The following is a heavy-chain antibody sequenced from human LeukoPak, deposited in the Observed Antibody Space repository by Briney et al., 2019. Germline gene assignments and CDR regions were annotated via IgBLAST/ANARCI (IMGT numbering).Heavy chain of an antibody. D-gene: IGHD6-19*01. J-gene: IGHJ4*02. Sequence: PSQTLSLTCAISGDSVSSNRAAWNWIRQSPSRGLEWLGRTFYRSKWNNDYAVSVKSRITINADTSKNPFSLQLNSVTPEDTAVYYCARDEDTTVADLDYWGQGTLVTVSS. CDR3: ARDEDTTVADLDY. CDR2: TFYRSKWNN. CDR1: GDSVSSNRAA. V-gene: IGHV6-1*01.